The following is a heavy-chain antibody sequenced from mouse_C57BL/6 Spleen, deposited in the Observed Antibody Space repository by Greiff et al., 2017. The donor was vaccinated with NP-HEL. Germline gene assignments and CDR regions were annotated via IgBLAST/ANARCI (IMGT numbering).Heavy chain of an antibody. Sequence: EVQLQQSGPELVKPGASVKMSCKASGYTFTDYNMHWVKQSHGKSLEWIGYINPNNGGTSYNQKFKGKATLTVNKSSSTAYMELRSLTSEDSAVYYCARWTTVVEPFDYWGQGTTLTVSS. D-gene: IGHD1-1*01. CDR3: ARWTTVVEPFDY. V-gene: IGHV1-22*01. J-gene: IGHJ2*01. CDR2: INPNNGGT. CDR1: GYTFTDYN.